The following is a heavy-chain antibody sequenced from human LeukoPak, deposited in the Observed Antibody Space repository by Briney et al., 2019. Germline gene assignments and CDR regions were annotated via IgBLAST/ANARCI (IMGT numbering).Heavy chain of an antibody. CDR3: AKRPTTYYFDY. V-gene: IGHV3-23*01. Sequence: GGSLRLSCAASGFTFSTYAMSWVRQAPGKGLEWVSGISGSGGSTYYADSVKGRFTISRDNSKNTLFLQMNSLRAEDTAVYYCAKRPTTYYFDYWGQGTLVTVSS. D-gene: IGHD1-7*01. J-gene: IGHJ4*02. CDR1: GFTFSTYA. CDR2: ISGSGGST.